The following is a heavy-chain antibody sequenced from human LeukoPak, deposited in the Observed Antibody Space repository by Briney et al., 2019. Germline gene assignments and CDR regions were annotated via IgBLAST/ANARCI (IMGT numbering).Heavy chain of an antibody. D-gene: IGHD3-16*01. J-gene: IGHJ5*02. CDR2: IYSGGST. CDR3: ARHYTGTGGKFDP. CDR1: GFTVSSNY. Sequence: PGGSLRLSCAASGFTVSSNYMSWVRQAPGKGLEWVSVIYSGGSTYYADSVKGRFSISRDNSKNTLYLQMNSLRAEDTAVYYCARHYTGTGGKFDPWGQGTLVTASS. V-gene: IGHV3-66*04.